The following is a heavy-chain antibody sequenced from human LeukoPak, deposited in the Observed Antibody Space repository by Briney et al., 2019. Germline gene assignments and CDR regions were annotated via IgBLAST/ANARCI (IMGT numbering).Heavy chain of an antibody. V-gene: IGHV1-18*01. J-gene: IGHJ4*02. CDR1: GYTFTSYG. Sequence: ASVKVSCKASGYTFTSYGVSWVRQAPGQGLEWMGWISAYNGNTNYAQKLQGRVTMTTDTSTSTAYMELRSLRSDDTAVYYCARDTPGIAAAGDFDYWGQGTLVTVSS. D-gene: IGHD6-13*01. CDR3: ARDTPGIAAAGDFDY. CDR2: ISAYNGNT.